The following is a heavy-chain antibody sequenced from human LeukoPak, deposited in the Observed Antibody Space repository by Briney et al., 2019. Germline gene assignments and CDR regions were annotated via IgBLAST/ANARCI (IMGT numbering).Heavy chain of an antibody. CDR2: INHSGST. Sequence: SETLSLTCAVYGGSFSGYYWSWIRQPPGRGLEWIGEINHSGSTNYNPSLRSRVTISVDTSKNQFSLKLSSVTAADTAVYYCARGRYYDFWSGYARYFDYWGQGTLVTVSS. V-gene: IGHV4-34*01. CDR3: ARGRYYDFWSGYARYFDY. J-gene: IGHJ4*02. D-gene: IGHD3-3*01. CDR1: GGSFSGYY.